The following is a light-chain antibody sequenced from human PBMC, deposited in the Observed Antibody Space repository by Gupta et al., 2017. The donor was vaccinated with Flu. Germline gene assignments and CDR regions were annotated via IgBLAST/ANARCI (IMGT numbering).Light chain of an antibody. CDR3: LLFYSESWV. V-gene: IGLV7-46*01. J-gene: IGLJ3*02. Sequence: STGPVTSRQYAYWLQQRPGQAPRTLMYDTTIKQSWTPARFSGSLLGGKAALTLSGAQPKDEADYYCLLFYSESWVFGGGTKLTVL. CDR1: TGPVTSRQY. CDR2: DTT.